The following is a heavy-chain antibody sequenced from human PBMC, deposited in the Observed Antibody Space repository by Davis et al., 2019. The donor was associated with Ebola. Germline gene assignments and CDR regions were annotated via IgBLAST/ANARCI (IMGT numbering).Heavy chain of an antibody. Sequence: PGGSLRLSCAASGFTFSTYSMSWVRQAPGKALEWVSSISSSAYYIYYADSLKGRFTISRDNAKNSLYLQMNSLRAEDTAIYYCAKARIAALRFDPWGQGTLVTVSS. CDR2: ISSSAYYI. CDR1: GFTFSTYS. CDR3: AKARIAALRFDP. V-gene: IGHV3-21*01. D-gene: IGHD6-6*01. J-gene: IGHJ5*02.